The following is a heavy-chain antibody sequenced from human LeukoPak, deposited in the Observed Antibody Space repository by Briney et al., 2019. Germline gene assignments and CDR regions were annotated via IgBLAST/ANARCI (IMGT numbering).Heavy chain of an antibody. J-gene: IGHJ4*02. CDR1: GFNFANHA. V-gene: IGHV3-23*01. Sequence: GGSLRLSCAASGFNFANHAMSWVRQTPGKGLEWVSAISGGGDITYYADSVTGRFTISRDNTKDTLFLQMHSLRPGDTAVYYCVREDTPATANYWGQGTLVTISS. CDR2: ISGGGDIT. D-gene: IGHD2-21*02. CDR3: VREDTPATANY.